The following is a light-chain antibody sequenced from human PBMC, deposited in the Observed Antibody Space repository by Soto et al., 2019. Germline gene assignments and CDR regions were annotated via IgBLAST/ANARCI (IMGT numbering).Light chain of an antibody. CDR3: SSYTSSFKLAV. J-gene: IGLJ1*01. CDR1: SRDVGGYNY. CDR2: DVI. Sequence: QSVLTQPASVSRSPGQSITIFCTGTSRDVGGYNYVSWYQQHPGSAPKLLIYDVISRPSGVSNRFSGSKSGNTASLTISGLQAEDEADYYCSSYTSSFKLAVFGSGTKVTVL. V-gene: IGLV2-14*03.